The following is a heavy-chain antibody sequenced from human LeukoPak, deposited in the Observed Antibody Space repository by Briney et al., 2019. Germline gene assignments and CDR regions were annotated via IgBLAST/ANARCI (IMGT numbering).Heavy chain of an antibody. CDR3: ATGRFYFDY. J-gene: IGHJ4*02. D-gene: IGHD1-26*01. CDR1: GGSMSSGDYY. Sequence: PSQTLSLTCTVSGGSMSSGDYYWSWIRQSPGKGLEWMGYIYHSGTTYYNPSLKSRITMSVDTSKNQFSLRLTSVTAADTAVYYCATGRFYFDYWGQGTLVTVSS. V-gene: IGHV4-30-4*08. CDR2: IYHSGTT.